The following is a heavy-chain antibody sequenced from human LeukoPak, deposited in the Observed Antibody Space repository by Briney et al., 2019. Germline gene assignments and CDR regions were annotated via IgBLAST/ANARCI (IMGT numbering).Heavy chain of an antibody. D-gene: IGHD5-24*01. CDR1: GYTFTSYY. CDR2: INPNGGST. V-gene: IGHV1-46*01. J-gene: IGHJ4*02. Sequence: ASVKVSCKASGYTFTSYYMHWVRQAPGQGLEWMGIINPNGGSTSYAQKFQGRVTMTRDTSTSTVYMELSSLRSEDTAVYYCAREMVDGDGYNSKDYWGQGTLVTVSS. CDR3: AREMVDGDGYNSKDY.